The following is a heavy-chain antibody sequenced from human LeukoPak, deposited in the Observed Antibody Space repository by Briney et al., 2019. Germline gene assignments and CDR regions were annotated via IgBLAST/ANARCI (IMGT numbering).Heavy chain of an antibody. J-gene: IGHJ6*04. CDR2: ISSSGSTI. CDR1: GFTFSSYE. V-gene: IGHV3-48*03. CDR3: AERGITMIGGV. D-gene: IGHD3-10*02. Sequence: PGGSLTLSCAASGFTFSSYEMNWARPAPGKGLEWVSYISSSGSTIYYAASVKGRFTISRDNAKNSLYLQMNSLRAEDTAVYYCAERGITMIGGVWGKGTTVTISS.